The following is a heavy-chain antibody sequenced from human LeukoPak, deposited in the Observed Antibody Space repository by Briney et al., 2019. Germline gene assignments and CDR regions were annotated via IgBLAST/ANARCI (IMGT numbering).Heavy chain of an antibody. V-gene: IGHV4-34*01. D-gene: IGHD2-2*01. J-gene: IGHJ5*02. Sequence: PPETLSLTCAVYGGSFSGYYWSWIRQPPGKGLEWIGEINHSVSTNYNPSLKSRVTISVDTSKNQFSLKLSSVTVADPAVYDCARGLKVVPAAMGINWFDPWGQGTLVTVSS. CDR2: INHSVST. CDR3: ARGLKVVPAAMGINWFDP. CDR1: GGSFSGYY.